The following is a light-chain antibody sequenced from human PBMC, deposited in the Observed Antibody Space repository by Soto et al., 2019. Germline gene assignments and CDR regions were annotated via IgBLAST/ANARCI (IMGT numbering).Light chain of an antibody. J-gene: IGKJ1*01. CDR3: QQYNDWPRT. V-gene: IGKV1-5*01. CDR2: GAS. CDR1: RSISSW. Sequence: DIQMTQSPSTLSASVGDRVTITCRASRSISSWLAWYQQKPGKAPKLLIYGASSRATGIPDRFSGSGSGTDFTLTISSLQSEDFAVYYCQQYNDWPRTFGQGTKVDI.